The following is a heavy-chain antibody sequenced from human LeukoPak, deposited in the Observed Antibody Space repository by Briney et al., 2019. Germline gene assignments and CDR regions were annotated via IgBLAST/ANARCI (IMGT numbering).Heavy chain of an antibody. D-gene: IGHD3-10*01. Sequence: GGSLRLSCAASGFTFSSYGMHWVRQAPGKGLEWVAVIRYDGTDEYYADSVKGRLTVSRDNSKKTLYLQMNSLRAEDTAVYYCAKDTTTTRRGFDYWGQGTLATVSS. V-gene: IGHV3-30*02. CDR3: AKDTTTTRRGFDY. CDR1: GFTFSSYG. CDR2: IRYDGTDE. J-gene: IGHJ4*02.